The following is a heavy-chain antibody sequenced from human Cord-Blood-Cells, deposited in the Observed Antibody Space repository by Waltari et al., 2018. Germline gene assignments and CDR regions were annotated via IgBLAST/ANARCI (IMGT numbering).Heavy chain of an antibody. Sequence: QVQLQQWGAGLLKPSETLSLTCAVYGGSFRGYYWSWIRPPPGKGLEWIGEINHSGSTNYNPSLKSRVTISVDTSKNQFSLKLSSVTAADTAVYYCARSSGYSGYDYAFDIWGQGTMVTVSS. J-gene: IGHJ3*02. D-gene: IGHD5-12*01. CDR1: GGSFRGYY. CDR2: INHSGST. V-gene: IGHV4-34*01. CDR3: ARSSGYSGYDYAFDI.